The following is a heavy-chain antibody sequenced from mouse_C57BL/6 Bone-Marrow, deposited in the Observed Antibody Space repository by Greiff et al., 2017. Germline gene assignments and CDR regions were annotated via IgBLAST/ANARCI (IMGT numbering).Heavy chain of an antibody. V-gene: IGHV1-55*01. J-gene: IGHJ2*01. Sequence: VQLQQPGAELVKPGASVKMSCKASGYTFTSYWITWVKQRPGQGLEWIGDIYPTSGRTNYNEQFKSKAILTVDTASNTAYMQLSSLTSEDSAVFYCARSGPLGRSFDDWGQGTTLTVSS. CDR1: GYTFTSYW. CDR2: IYPTSGRT. D-gene: IGHD4-1*01. CDR3: ARSGPLGRSFDD.